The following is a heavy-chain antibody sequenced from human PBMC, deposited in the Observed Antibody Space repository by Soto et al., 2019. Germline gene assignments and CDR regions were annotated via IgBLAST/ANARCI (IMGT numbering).Heavy chain of an antibody. CDR2: INHSGST. V-gene: IGHV4-34*01. D-gene: IGHD6-13*01. Sequence: SETLSLTCAVYGGSFSVFYCSWIRQPPGKGLEWIGEINHSGSTNYNPSLKSRVTLSADTSKNQFSLKLSSLTAADTAVYYCARPYYIAAAGTGFNYWGPRTLVTVCS. CDR3: ARPYYIAAAGTGFNY. J-gene: IGHJ4*02. CDR1: GGSFSVFY.